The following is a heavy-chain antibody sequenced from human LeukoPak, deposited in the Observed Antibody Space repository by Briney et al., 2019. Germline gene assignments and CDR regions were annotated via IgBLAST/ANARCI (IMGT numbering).Heavy chain of an antibody. J-gene: IGHJ6*02. D-gene: IGHD3-10*01. CDR3: ARDRITMVRGASNYGMDV. CDR2: IYYSGST. CDR1: DGSISSYY. V-gene: IGHV4-59*01. Sequence: PSETLSLTCTVSDGSISSYYWSWIRQPPGKGLEWIGYIYYSGSTNYNPSLKSRVTISVDTSKNQFSLKLSSVTAADTAVYYCARDRITMVRGASNYGMDVWGQGTTVTVSS.